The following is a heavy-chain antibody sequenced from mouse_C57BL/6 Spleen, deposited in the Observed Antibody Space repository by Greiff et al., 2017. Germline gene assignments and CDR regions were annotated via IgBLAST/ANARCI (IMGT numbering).Heavy chain of an antibody. J-gene: IGHJ3*01. D-gene: IGHD2-3*01. CDR1: GYAFSSSW. Sequence: QVQLQQSGPELVKPGASVTISCKASGYAFSSSWMNWVKQRPGKGLEWIGRIYPGDGDTNYNGKFKGKATLTADKSSSTAYMQLSSLTSEDSAVYCGARWEDGYYLAYWGQGTLVTVSA. CDR3: ARWEDGYYLAY. CDR2: IYPGDGDT. V-gene: IGHV1-82*01.